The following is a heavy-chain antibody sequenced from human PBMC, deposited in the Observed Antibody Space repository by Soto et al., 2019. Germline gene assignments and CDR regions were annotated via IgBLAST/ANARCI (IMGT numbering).Heavy chain of an antibody. CDR1: GFTFSSYG. D-gene: IGHD2-2*01. CDR3: AKLAGYQLLTYDAFDI. Sequence: QVQLVESGGGVVQPGRSLRLSCAASGFTFSSYGMHWVRQAPGKGLEWVAVISYDGSNKYYADSVKGRFTISRDNSKNTLYLQMNSLRADDTAVYYCAKLAGYQLLTYDAFDIWGQGTMVTVSS. V-gene: IGHV3-30*18. CDR2: ISYDGSNK. J-gene: IGHJ3*02.